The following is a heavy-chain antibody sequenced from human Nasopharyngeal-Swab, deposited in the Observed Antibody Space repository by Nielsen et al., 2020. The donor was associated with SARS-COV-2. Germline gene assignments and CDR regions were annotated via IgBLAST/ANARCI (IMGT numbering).Heavy chain of an antibody. CDR3: ARLKITSATYYYDSSGAAPDY. V-gene: IGHV4-39*01. J-gene: IGHJ4*02. D-gene: IGHD3-22*01. Sequence: IRQPPGKGLEWIGSIYYSGSTYYNPSLKSRVTISVDTSKNQFSLKLSSVTAADTAVYYCARLKITSATYYYDSSGAAPDYWGQGTLVTVSS. CDR2: IYYSGST.